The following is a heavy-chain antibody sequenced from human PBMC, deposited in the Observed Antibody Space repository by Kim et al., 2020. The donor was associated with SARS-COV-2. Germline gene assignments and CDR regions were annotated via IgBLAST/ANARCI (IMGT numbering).Heavy chain of an antibody. Sequence: ASVKVSCKASGYTFTSYGISWVRQAPGQGLEWMGWISAYNGNTNYAQKLQGRVTMTTDTSTSTAYMELRSLISDDTAVYYCARHRTPIAAPSGAHYYYGMDVWGQGTTVTVSS. CDR2: ISAYNGNT. CDR3: ARHRTPIAAPSGAHYYYGMDV. CDR1: GYTFTSYG. V-gene: IGHV1-18*01. D-gene: IGHD6-6*01. J-gene: IGHJ6*02.